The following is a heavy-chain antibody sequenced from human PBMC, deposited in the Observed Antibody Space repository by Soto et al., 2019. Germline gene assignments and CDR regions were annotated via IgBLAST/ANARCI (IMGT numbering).Heavy chain of an antibody. CDR3: AREEVVPAANREYYYYGMGV. CDR1: GVTFTIYA. V-gene: IGHV3-33*01. CDR2: IWYDGSNK. Sequence: RICRAACGVTFTIYAVPWARQAPGKGLEWVAVIWYDGSNKYYAHSVKGRFTISRDNSKNTLYLQMNSLRAEDTAVYYCAREEVVPAANREYYYYGMGVWGQGTTVPVSS. D-gene: IGHD2-2*01. J-gene: IGHJ6*01.